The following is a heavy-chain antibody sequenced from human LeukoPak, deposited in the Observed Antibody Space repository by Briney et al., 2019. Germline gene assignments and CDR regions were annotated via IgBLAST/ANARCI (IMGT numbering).Heavy chain of an antibody. Sequence: GGSLRLYCAASGFTFSTYAMSWVRQAPGKGLEWVSAISGNSGSTNYADSVKGRFTISRDNSKDTLYLQMSSLRLEDTAVYYCAKLVGTPGGYWGQGTLVTVSS. J-gene: IGHJ4*02. CDR1: GFTFSTYA. D-gene: IGHD1-26*01. CDR3: AKLVGTPGGY. V-gene: IGHV3-23*01. CDR2: ISGNSGST.